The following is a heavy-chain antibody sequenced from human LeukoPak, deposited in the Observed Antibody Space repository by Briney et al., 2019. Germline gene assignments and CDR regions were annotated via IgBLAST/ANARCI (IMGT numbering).Heavy chain of an antibody. D-gene: IGHD2-15*01. V-gene: IGHV1-18*01. Sequence: ASVKVSCKAFGYTLTSYGISWVRQAPGQGLEWMGWINTFNGNTNYAQKLQGRVTITTDTSTSTASMELRSLRSRDTAVYYCARDVGGYFDLWGRGTLVTVSS. CDR1: GYTLTSYG. CDR2: INTFNGNT. J-gene: IGHJ2*01. CDR3: ARDVGGYFDL.